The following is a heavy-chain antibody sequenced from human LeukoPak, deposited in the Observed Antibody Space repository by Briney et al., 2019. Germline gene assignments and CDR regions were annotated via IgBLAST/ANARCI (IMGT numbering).Heavy chain of an antibody. D-gene: IGHD2-2*02. CDR1: GYTFISYY. V-gene: IGHV1-46*01. CDR3: AREAYCSSTSCYIATVTSSAKNWFDP. J-gene: IGHJ5*02. Sequence: ASVTVSCKASGYTFISYYMHWVRQAPGQGLEWMGIINPSGGSTSYAQKFQGRVTMTRDTSTSTVYMELSSLRSEDTAVYYCAREAYCSSTSCYIATVTSSAKNWFDPWGQGTLVTVSS. CDR2: INPSGGST.